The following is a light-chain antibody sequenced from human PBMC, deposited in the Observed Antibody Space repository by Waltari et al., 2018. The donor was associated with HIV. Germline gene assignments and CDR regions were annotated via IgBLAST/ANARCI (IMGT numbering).Light chain of an antibody. Sequence: ENVLTQSPATLSLSPGERATLSCSASQSFSNYLAWYQQKPGQAPRLLIYDVSKRATGIPDRFSGSGSGTDFTLTISSLEAEDFAVYYCQQRSDWQITFGQGTRLEIK. J-gene: IGKJ5*01. CDR1: QSFSNY. V-gene: IGKV3-11*01. CDR2: DVS. CDR3: QQRSDWQIT.